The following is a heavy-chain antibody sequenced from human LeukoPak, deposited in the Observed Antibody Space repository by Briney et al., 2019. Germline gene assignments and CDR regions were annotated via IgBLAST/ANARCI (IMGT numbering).Heavy chain of an antibody. V-gene: IGHV3-21*01. Sequence: GGSLRLSCAASGFTFSSYSMNWVRQAPGKGLEWVSSISSSSSYIYYADSVKGRFTISRDNAKNSLYLQMNSLRAEDTAVYYCAKDIGPIYLTVITFGGVIAIDYWGQGTLVTVSS. CDR3: AKDIGPIYLTVITFGGVIAIDY. CDR2: ISSSSSYI. J-gene: IGHJ4*02. CDR1: GFTFSSYS. D-gene: IGHD3-16*02.